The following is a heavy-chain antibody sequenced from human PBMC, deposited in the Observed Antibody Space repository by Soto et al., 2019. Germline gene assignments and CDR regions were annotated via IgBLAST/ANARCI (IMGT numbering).Heavy chain of an antibody. CDR2: IYYSGST. CDR1: GGSISSSSYY. V-gene: IGHV4-39*07. D-gene: IGHD3-22*01. J-gene: IGHJ4*02. CDR3: ARDRRSYYSDGSGLDF. Sequence: SETLSLTCTVSGGSISSSSYYWGWIRQPPGKGLEWIGSIYYSGSTYYNTSLKSRVTISVNTSKNQFSLKLTSATAADTAVFYCARDRRSYYSDGSGLDFWGQGTLVTVSS.